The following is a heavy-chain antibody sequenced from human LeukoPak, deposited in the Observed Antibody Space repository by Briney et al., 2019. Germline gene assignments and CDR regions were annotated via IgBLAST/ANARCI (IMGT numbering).Heavy chain of an antibody. CDR2: ISAYNGNT. CDR1: GYTFTGYY. Sequence: ASVKVSCKASGYTFTGYYMHWVRQAPGQGLEWMGWISAYNGNTNYAQKLQGRVTMTTDTSTSTAYMELRSLRSDDTAVYYCARGDGYNYFDYWGQGTLVTVSS. J-gene: IGHJ4*02. D-gene: IGHD5-24*01. V-gene: IGHV1-18*04. CDR3: ARGDGYNYFDY.